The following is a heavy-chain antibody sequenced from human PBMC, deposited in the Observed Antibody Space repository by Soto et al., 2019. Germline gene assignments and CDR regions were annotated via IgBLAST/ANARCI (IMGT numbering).Heavy chain of an antibody. CDR2: IKHSGTT. CDR3: ARGGRLRSPFGY. J-gene: IGHJ4*02. V-gene: IGHV4-34*01. D-gene: IGHD3-16*01. Sequence: SETLSLTCVGYGGSFSDYYWTWIRQPPGKGLEWIGEIKHSGTTTHNPSLKSRVTMSVDTSKNQFSLNLTSVTAADTAIYYCARGGRLRSPFGYRGKGILVTVSS. CDR1: GGSFSDYY.